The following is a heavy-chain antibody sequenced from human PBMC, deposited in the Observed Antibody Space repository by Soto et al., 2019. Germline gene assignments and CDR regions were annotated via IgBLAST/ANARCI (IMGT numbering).Heavy chain of an antibody. CDR1: GGTFSSYA. CDR2: IIPIFGTA. J-gene: IGHJ6*02. Sequence: SVKVSCKASGGTFSSYAISWVRQAPGQGLEWMGGIIPIFGTANYAQKFQGRVTITADESTSTAYMELSSLRSEDKAVYYCERTRVRDGYNPPAIRYGMDVWGQGTRVTVSS. V-gene: IGHV1-69*13. CDR3: ERTRVRDGYNPPAIRYGMDV. D-gene: IGHD5-12*01.